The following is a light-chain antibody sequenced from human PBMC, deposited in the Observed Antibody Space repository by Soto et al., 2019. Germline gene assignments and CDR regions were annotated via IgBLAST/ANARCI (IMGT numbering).Light chain of an antibody. CDR2: RAS. V-gene: IGKV1-5*03. Sequence: IQMTQAPSTLSASVGDRVTITCRASQNINTWLAWYQQKPGKAPRLLIYRASSLENGVPSRFGGRGSGTQVIFTISSLQPADSAPYYCEQYSSDSTSGQGTKVEIK. CDR1: QNINTW. J-gene: IGKJ1*01. CDR3: EQYSSDST.